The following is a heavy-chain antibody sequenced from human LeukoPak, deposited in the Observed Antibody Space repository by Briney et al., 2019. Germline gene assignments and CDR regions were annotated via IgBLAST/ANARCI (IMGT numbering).Heavy chain of an antibody. CDR1: GYTFTSYF. CDR3: AREYYDSSGYYLGGDDFDY. V-gene: IGHV1-2*02. D-gene: IGHD3-22*01. CDR2: INPNSGGT. Sequence: ASVKVSCKASGYTFTSYFMHWVRQAPGQGLEWMGWINPNSGGTNYAQKFQGRVTMTRDTSISTAYMELSRLLSDDTAVYYCAREYYDSSGYYLGGDDFDYWGQGTLVTVSS. J-gene: IGHJ4*02.